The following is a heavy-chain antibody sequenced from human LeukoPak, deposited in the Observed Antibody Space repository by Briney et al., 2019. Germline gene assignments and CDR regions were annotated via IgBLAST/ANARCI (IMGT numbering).Heavy chain of an antibody. CDR3: ARATDFWSGSKNYYYYYYMDV. CDR2: IYSGGST. J-gene: IGHJ6*03. Sequence: PSETLSLTCTVSGGSISSGDYYWSWIRQPPGKGLEWVSVIYSGGSTYYADSVKGRFTISRDNSKNTLYLQMNSLGAEDTAVYYCARATDFWSGSKNYYYYYYMDVWGKGTTVTVSS. D-gene: IGHD3-3*01. V-gene: IGHV3-53*03. CDR1: GGSISSGDYY.